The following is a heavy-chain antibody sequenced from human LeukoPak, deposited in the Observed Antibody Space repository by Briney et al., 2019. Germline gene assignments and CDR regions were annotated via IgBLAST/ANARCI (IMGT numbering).Heavy chain of an antibody. CDR3: ARVYPMRGPFDS. CDR2: IYYSGST. D-gene: IGHD3-22*01. V-gene: IGHV4-59*08. Sequence: SETLSLTCTVSGASISTYYWSWIRQPPGKGREWIGYIYYSGSTNYNPSLKSRVTISVDTSKNLFSLKLTSVTAADTAMYYCARVYPMRGPFDSWGQGTLVTVSS. J-gene: IGHJ4*02. CDR1: GASISTYY.